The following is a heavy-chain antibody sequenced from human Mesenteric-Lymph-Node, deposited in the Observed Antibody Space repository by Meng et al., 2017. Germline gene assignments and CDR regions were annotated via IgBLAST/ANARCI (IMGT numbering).Heavy chain of an antibody. J-gene: IGHJ6*02. CDR1: GGTSGSYA. Sequence: ASVKVSCKASGGTSGSYAISWVRQAPGQGLEWMGWISAYNGNTNYAQKLQGRVTMTTDTSTSTAYMELRSLRSDDTAVYYCVSESWELPYGMDVWGQGTTVTVSS. V-gene: IGHV1-18*01. CDR2: ISAYNGNT. D-gene: IGHD1-26*01. CDR3: VSESWELPYGMDV.